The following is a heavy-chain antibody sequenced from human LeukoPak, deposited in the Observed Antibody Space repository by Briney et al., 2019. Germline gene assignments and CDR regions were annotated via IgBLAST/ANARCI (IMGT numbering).Heavy chain of an antibody. CDR3: AREGAAGMVNY. CDR2: IYYSGST. V-gene: IGHV4-39*07. D-gene: IGHD6-13*01. CDR1: GGSISSSSYY. Sequence: PSETLSLTCTVSGGSISSSSYYWGWIRQPPGKGLEWIGSIYYSGSTYYNPSLKSRVTISVDTSKNQFSLKLSSVTAADTAVYYCAREGAAGMVNYWGQGTLVTVSS. J-gene: IGHJ4*02.